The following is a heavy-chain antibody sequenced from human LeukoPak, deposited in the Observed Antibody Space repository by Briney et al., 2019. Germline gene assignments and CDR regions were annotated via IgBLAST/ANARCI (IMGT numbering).Heavy chain of an antibody. CDR1: GFTLSSNY. Sequence: GGSLRLSCAASGFTLSSNYMSWVRQAPGKGLEWVSVIYSGGRTYYTDSVKGGFTISRDKSKNTLYLQMNSLRAEDTAVYYCARDGAGYCSGGSCSAYCGGDCSGAFDIWGQGTMVTVSS. V-gene: IGHV3-53*01. CDR2: IYSGGRT. D-gene: IGHD2-15*01. CDR3: ARDGAGYCSGGSCSAYCGGDCSGAFDI. J-gene: IGHJ3*02.